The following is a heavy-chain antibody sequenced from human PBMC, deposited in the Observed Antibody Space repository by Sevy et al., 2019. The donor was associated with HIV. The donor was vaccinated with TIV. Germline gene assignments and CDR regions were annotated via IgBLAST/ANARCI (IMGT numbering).Heavy chain of an antibody. CDR1: GFTFSSYA. Sequence: GGSLRLSCAASGFTFSSYAMHWDRQAPGKGLEWVAVISYDGSNKYYANSVKGRFTISRDNSKNTLYLQMNSLRAEDTAVYYCARVGYCSSTSCRLGYFDYWGQGTLVTVSS. J-gene: IGHJ4*02. D-gene: IGHD2-2*03. CDR3: ARVGYCSSTSCRLGYFDY. V-gene: IGHV3-30*04. CDR2: ISYDGSNK.